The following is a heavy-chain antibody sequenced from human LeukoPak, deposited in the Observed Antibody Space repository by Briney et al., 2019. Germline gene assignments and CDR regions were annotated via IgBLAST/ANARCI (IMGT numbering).Heavy chain of an antibody. CDR3: ARDYSDSSGRSNMDV. V-gene: IGHV4-39*07. CDR2: IYYSGST. J-gene: IGHJ6*03. D-gene: IGHD3-22*01. Sequence: SETLSLTCTVSGGSISSSSYYWGWIRQPPGKGLEWIGSIYYSGSTYYNPSLKSRVTISVDTSKNQFSLKLSSVTAADTAVYYCARDYSDSSGRSNMDVWGKGTTVTVSS. CDR1: GGSISSSSYY.